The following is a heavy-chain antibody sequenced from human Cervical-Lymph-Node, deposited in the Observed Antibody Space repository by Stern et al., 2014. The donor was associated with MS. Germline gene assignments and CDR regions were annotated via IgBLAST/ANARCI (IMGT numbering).Heavy chain of an antibody. J-gene: IGHJ6*02. CDR1: GVSISSYY. CDR3: AKGDGGYSYATGYYGLDV. D-gene: IGHD5-18*01. V-gene: IGHV4-59*01. CDR2: IYPIGST. Sequence: VQLVESGPGLVKPSETLSLTCTVSGVSISSYYWSWIRQPPGKGLEWIGDIYPIGSTNYNPSLKSRVTISVDTSKNQLSLKLRSVTAADTAVYYCAKGDGGYSYATGYYGLDVWGQGTAVTVSS.